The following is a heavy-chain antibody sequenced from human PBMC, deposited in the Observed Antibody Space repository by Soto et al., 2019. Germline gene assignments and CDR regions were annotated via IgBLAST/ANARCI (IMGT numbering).Heavy chain of an antibody. V-gene: IGHV3-30-3*01. CDR3: VPLEWELPGDY. Sequence: QVQLVESGGGVVQPGRSLRLSCAASGFTFSSYAMHWVRQAPGKGLEWVAVISYDGSNKYYADSVKGRFTISRDNSKNTLYLQINSLRPEDTAVYYCVPLEWELPGDYWGQGTLVTVSS. CDR2: ISYDGSNK. J-gene: IGHJ4*02. D-gene: IGHD1-26*01. CDR1: GFTFSSYA.